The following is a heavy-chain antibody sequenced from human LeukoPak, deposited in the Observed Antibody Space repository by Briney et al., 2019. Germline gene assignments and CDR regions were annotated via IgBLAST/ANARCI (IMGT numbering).Heavy chain of an antibody. V-gene: IGHV3-30*03. D-gene: IGHD3-10*01. Sequence: PGGSLRLSCAASGFTFSTYGMHWVRQAPGKGLEWVAVISYDGSNKYYADSVKGRFTISRDNSKNTLYLQMNSLRAEDTAVYYCARDAHTSSGSYWGGVDYYYGLDVWGQGTTVTVSS. J-gene: IGHJ6*02. CDR3: ARDAHTSSGSYWGGVDYYYGLDV. CDR1: GFTFSTYG. CDR2: ISYDGSNK.